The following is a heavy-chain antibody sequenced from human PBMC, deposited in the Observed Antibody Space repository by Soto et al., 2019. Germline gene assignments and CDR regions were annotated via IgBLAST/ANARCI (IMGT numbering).Heavy chain of an antibody. CDR1: GFTFSSYG. Sequence: PGGSLRLSCAASGFTFSSYGMHWVRQAPGKGLEWVAVIWYDGSNKYYADSVKGRFTISRDNSKNTLYLQMNSLRAEGTAVYYCARDRLVYYGSGSYYYYYYGMDVWGQGTTVTVSS. J-gene: IGHJ6*02. D-gene: IGHD3-10*01. V-gene: IGHV3-33*01. CDR3: ARDRLVYYGSGSYYYYYYGMDV. CDR2: IWYDGSNK.